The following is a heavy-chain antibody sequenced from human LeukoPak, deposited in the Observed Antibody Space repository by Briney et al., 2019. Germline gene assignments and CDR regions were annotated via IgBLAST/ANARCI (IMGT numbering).Heavy chain of an antibody. Sequence: GGSLRLSCAASGFTVSSNYMTWVRQAPGKGLEWGSVIYSGGSTYYADSVKGRFTISRDNSKNTLYLQINSLRAEDTAVYYCARDVVGPNRWVYGMDVWGQGTTVTVSS. CDR3: ARDVVGPNRWVYGMDV. CDR1: GFTVSSNY. V-gene: IGHV3-53*01. CDR2: IYSGGST. D-gene: IGHD3/OR15-3a*01. J-gene: IGHJ6*02.